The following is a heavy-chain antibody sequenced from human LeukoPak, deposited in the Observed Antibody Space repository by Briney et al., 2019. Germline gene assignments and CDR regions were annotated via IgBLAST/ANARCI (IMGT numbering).Heavy chain of an antibody. D-gene: IGHD3-10*01. J-gene: IGHJ6*03. CDR1: GYTFTSYG. CDR3: ARIYYGSGSAATGSYYYYYMDV. Sequence: ASVKVSCKASGYTFTSYGITWVRQAPGQGLEWMGWISAYNGNTNYAQKLQGRVTMTTDTSTSTAYMELRSLRSDDTAVYYCARIYYGSGSAATGSYYYYYMDVWGKGTTVTISS. V-gene: IGHV1-18*01. CDR2: ISAYNGNT.